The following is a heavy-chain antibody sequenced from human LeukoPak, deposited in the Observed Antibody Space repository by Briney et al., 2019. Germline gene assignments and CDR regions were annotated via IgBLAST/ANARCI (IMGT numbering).Heavy chain of an antibody. CDR3: ARGAAGSYCSGGSCPYFDY. CDR2: MNPNSGNT. CDR1: GYTFTSYD. J-gene: IGHJ4*02. Sequence: ASVKVSCKASGYTFTSYDINWVRRATGQGLEWMGWMNPNSGNTGYAQKFQGRVTMTRNTSITTAYMELSSLRSEDTAVFYCARGAAGSYCSGGSCPYFDYWGQGTLVTVSS. D-gene: IGHD2-15*01. V-gene: IGHV1-8*01.